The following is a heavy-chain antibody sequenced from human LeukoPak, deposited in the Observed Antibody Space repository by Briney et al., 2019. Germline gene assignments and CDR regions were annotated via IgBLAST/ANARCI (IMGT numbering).Heavy chain of an antibody. Sequence: PSETPSLTCTVSGGSISSSSYYWGWIRQPPGKGLEWIGSIYYSGSTYYNPSLKSRVTISVDTSKNQFSLKLSSVTAADTAVYYCASFAYYDFWSGYYTPYYYYGMDVWGQGTTVTVSS. CDR1: GGSISSSSYY. CDR3: ASFAYYDFWSGYYTPYYYYGMDV. J-gene: IGHJ6*02. CDR2: IYYSGST. D-gene: IGHD3-3*01. V-gene: IGHV4-39*01.